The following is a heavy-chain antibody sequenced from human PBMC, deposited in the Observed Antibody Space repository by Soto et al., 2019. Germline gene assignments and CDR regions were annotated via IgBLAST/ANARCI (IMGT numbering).Heavy chain of an antibody. CDR2: ISGGGGST. V-gene: IGHV3-23*01. CDR1: GFTFSSYA. CDR3: AKEGRTRGGGYFDF. D-gene: IGHD3-10*01. J-gene: IGHJ4*02. Sequence: EVQLLESGGGLVQPGGSLRLSCAASGFTFSSYAMSWVRQAPGKGLAWVSAISGGGGSTYYADSVKGRFTISRDNSKNTLDLQMNSLRAEDAAVYYCAKEGRTRGGGYFDFWGQGTLVTVSS.